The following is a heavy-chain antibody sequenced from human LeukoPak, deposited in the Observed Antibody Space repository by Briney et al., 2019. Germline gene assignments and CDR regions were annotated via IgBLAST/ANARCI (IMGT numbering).Heavy chain of an antibody. V-gene: IGHV4-59*01. CDR2: IYYSGST. CDR1: GGSISSYY. D-gene: IGHD3/OR15-3a*01. Sequence: SETLSVTCTVSGGSISSYYWSWIRQPPGKGLEWIGYIYYSGSTNYNPSLKSRVTISVDTSKNQFSLKLSSVTAADTAVYYCAIGRHDFWTGYYLGLWGQGTLVTVSS. CDR3: AIGRHDFWTGYYLGL. J-gene: IGHJ4*02.